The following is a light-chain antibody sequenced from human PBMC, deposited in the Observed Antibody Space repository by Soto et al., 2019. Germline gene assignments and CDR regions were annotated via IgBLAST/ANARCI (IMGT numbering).Light chain of an antibody. V-gene: IGKV3-20*01. CDR3: QQYGSSPPT. Sequence: EIVMTQSPATLSASPGKRATLSCRASQIVRSNLAWYQHKPSHAPRLLIYGASTRATGIPDRFSGSGSGTDFTLTISRLEPEDFAVYYCQQYGSSPPTFGQGTQLEIK. J-gene: IGKJ5*01. CDR2: GAS. CDR1: QIVRSN.